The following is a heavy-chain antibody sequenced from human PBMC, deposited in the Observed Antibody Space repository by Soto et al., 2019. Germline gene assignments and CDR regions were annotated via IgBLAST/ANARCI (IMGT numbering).Heavy chain of an antibody. J-gene: IGHJ6*02. CDR2: INHSGST. CDR1: GGSFSGYY. Sequence: SETLSLTCAVYGGSFSGYYWSWIRQPPGKGLEWIGEINHSGSTNYNPSLKSRVTISVDTSKNQFSLKLSSVTAADTAVYYCARGEEEVRGVTYYYYGMDVWGQGTTVTVSS. CDR3: ARGEEEVRGVTYYYYGMDV. D-gene: IGHD3-10*01. V-gene: IGHV4-34*01.